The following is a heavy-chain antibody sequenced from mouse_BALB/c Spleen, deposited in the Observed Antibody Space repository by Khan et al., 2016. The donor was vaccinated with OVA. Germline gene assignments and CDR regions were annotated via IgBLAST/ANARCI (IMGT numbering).Heavy chain of an antibody. CDR2: INPSTGYT. J-gene: IGHJ3*01. D-gene: IGHD1-1*01. CDR3: VNHGISAAWFSY. CDR1: GYTFTNYW. V-gene: IGHV1-7*01. Sequence: QVQLKESGAELAKPGASVKMSCRASGYTFTNYWMHWVKQRPGQGLEWIGYINPSTGYTEYNQKFKDKATLTADKSSSTAYMQLSSLTSEDSAVYYCVNHGISAAWFSYWGQGTLVTVFA.